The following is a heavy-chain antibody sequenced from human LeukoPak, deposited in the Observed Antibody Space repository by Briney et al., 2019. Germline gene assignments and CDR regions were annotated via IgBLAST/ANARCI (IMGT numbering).Heavy chain of an antibody. J-gene: IGHJ4*02. Sequence: GGSLRLSCAASGFTFSSYAMSWVRQAPARGLEWVSSLRGNGETFYADSVKGRCTLSRGDSKNMVHLQMNSLTGEDTALYYCVRRGDASSGWGDHDFWGQGALVTVSS. V-gene: IGHV3-23*01. CDR1: GFTFSSYA. D-gene: IGHD6-19*01. CDR2: LRGNGET. CDR3: VRRGDASSGWGDHDF.